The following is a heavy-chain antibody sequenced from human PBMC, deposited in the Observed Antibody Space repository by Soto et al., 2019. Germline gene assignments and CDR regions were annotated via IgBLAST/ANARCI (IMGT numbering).Heavy chain of an antibody. J-gene: IGHJ6*02. CDR2: ISSSSSTI. Sequence: GGSLRLSCAASGFTFSSYSMNWVRQAPGKGLEWVSYISSSSSTIYYADSVKGRFTISRDNAKNSLYLQMNSLRDEDTAVYYCARVGKYSSPYYYYYGMDVWGQGTTVTVSS. CDR1: GFTFSSYS. V-gene: IGHV3-48*02. D-gene: IGHD6-6*01. CDR3: ARVGKYSSPYYYYYGMDV.